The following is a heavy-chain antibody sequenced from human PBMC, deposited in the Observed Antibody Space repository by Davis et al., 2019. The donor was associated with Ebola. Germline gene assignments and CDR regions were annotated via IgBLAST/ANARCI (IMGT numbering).Heavy chain of an antibody. CDR1: GYTFTSYG. CDR3: ARVFTSSIWYRGLNYKYYGMDV. CDR2: ISAYNGNT. J-gene: IGHJ6*02. Sequence: AASVKVSCKTSGYTFTSYGISWVRQAPGQGLEWMGWISAYNGNTNYAQKLQGRVTMTTDTSTNTAYLELRSLRSDDTAVYYCARVFTSSIWYRGLNYKYYGMDVWGQGTTVTVSS. D-gene: IGHD6-13*01. V-gene: IGHV1-18*04.